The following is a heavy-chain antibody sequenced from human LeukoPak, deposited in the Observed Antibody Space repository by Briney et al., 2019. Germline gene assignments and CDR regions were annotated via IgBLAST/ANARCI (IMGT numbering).Heavy chain of an antibody. D-gene: IGHD5-12*01. V-gene: IGHV3-30-3*01. Sequence: PGRSLRLSCAASGFTFSSYAMHWVRQAPGKGLEWVAVISYDGSNKYYADSVKGRFTISRDNSKNTLYLQMNSLRPEDTALYYCARGGAYDSLDAFDMWGQGTMVTVYS. CDR2: ISYDGSNK. J-gene: IGHJ3*02. CDR1: GFTFSSYA. CDR3: ARGGAYDSLDAFDM.